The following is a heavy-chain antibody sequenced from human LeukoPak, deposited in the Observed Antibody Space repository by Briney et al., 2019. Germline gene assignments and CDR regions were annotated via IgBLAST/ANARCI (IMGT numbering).Heavy chain of an antibody. CDR2: IYWDDDK. D-gene: IGHD6-13*01. CDR3: ARIGSSPLLWDAFDI. CDR1: GVSLSTRGGG. V-gene: IGHV2-5*02. Sequence: SGPTLVKPKQTLTLTGTFSGVSLSTRGGGVGWIRQPPGKALEWLALIYWDDDKRYSPSLKSRLTITKDTSKNQVVLTMTNMDPVDTATYYCARIGSSPLLWDAFDIWGQGTMVTVSS. J-gene: IGHJ3*02.